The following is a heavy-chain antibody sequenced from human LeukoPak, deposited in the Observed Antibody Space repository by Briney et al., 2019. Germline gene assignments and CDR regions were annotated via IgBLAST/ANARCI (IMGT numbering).Heavy chain of an antibody. J-gene: IGHJ4*02. CDR3: MSAHGY. CDR1: GYSFSTNM. Sequence: GGSLRLSCVVSGYSFSTNMMTWVRQAPGKALEWVATILPGGKESYRVDSVKGRFTISRDNAKNSLFLQMNSLRVDDTAVYYCMSAHGYWGKGTLVTVSS. CDR2: ILPGGKES. V-gene: IGHV3-7*01.